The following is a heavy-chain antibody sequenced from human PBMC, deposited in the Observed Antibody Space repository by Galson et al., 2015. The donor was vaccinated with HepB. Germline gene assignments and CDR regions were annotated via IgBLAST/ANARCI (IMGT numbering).Heavy chain of an antibody. V-gene: IGHV4-39*01. J-gene: IGHJ6*02. D-gene: IGHD6-19*01. CDR1: GGSISSSSYY. Sequence: ETLSLTCTVSGGSISSSSYYWGWIRQPPGKGLEWIGSIYYSGSTYYNPSLKSRVTISVDTSKNQFFLKLSSVTAADTAVYYCARSEYSSGWRGYYYYGMDVWGQGTTVTVSS. CDR2: IYYSGST. CDR3: ARSEYSSGWRGYYYYGMDV.